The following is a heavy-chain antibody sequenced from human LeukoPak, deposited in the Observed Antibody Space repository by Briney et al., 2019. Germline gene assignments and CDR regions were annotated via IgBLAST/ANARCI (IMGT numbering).Heavy chain of an antibody. J-gene: IGHJ6*02. CDR1: RNNVTSSA. D-gene: IGHD3-9*01. CDR2: IVVGSGNT. CDR3: AANLHDYDILTGYYTPYYYYGMDV. V-gene: IGHV1-58*02. Sequence: ASVKVSCKPDRNNVTSSARQGVRRPRGQRHEWIGRIVVGSGNTNYAQKFQERVTITRDMATSTAYMELSSLRSEDTAVYYCAANLHDYDILTGYYTPYYYYGMDVWGQGTTVTVSS.